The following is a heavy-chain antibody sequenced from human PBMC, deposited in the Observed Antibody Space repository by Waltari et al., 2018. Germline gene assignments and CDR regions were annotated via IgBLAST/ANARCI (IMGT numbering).Heavy chain of an antibody. CDR1: GGSFSGYY. CDR2: INHSGST. Sequence: QVQLQQWGAGLLKPSETLSLTCAVSGGSFSGYYWSWIRQPPGKGLEWIGEINHSGSTNYNPSLKSRVTISVDTAKNQFSLKLSSVTAADTAVYYCAGFLDLDNWNYVEDYWGQGTLVTVSS. V-gene: IGHV4-34*01. D-gene: IGHD1-7*01. J-gene: IGHJ4*02. CDR3: AGFLDLDNWNYVEDY.